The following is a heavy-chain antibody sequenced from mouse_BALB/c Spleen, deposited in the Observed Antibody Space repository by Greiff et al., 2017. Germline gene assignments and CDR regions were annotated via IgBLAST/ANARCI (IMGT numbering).Heavy chain of an antibody. CDR3: ARGGSTMITTCDY. J-gene: IGHJ2*01. V-gene: IGHV2-9*02. D-gene: IGHD2-4*01. CDR1: GFSLTSYG. CDR2: IWAGGST. Sequence: VQLVESGPGLVAPSQSLSITCTVSGFSLTSYGVHWVRQPPGKGLEWLGVIWAGGSTNYNSALMSRLSISKDNSKSQVFLKMNSLQTDDTAMYYCARGGSTMITTCDYWGQGTTLTVSS.